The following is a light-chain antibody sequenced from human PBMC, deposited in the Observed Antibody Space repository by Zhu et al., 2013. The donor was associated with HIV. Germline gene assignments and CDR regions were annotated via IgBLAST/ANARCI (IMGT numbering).Light chain of an antibody. V-gene: IGLV3-1*01. J-gene: IGLJ3*02. Sequence: SYELTQPPSVSVSPGQTASINCSGDNLGNKYTCWYQQKPGQSPILVIYQDNKRPSGVPDRFSGSKSGTSASLAISGLQSEDEADYYCAAWDDSLIGPVFGGGTKLTVL. CDR2: QDN. CDR1: NLGNKY. CDR3: AAWDDSLIGPV.